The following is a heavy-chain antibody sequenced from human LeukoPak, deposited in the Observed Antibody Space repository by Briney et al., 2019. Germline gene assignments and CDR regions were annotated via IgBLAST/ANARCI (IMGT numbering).Heavy chain of an antibody. CDR2: IKSKTDGGTT. Sequence: GGSLRLSCAASGFTFSNAWMSWVRQAPGKGLEWVGRIKSKTDGGTTDYAAPVKGRFTISRDDSKNTLYLQMNSLKTEDTAVYYCTTDVHWTGTTLRRFDHWGQGTLVTVSS. V-gene: IGHV3-15*01. D-gene: IGHD1-1*01. J-gene: IGHJ4*02. CDR1: GFTFSNAW. CDR3: TTDVHWTGTTLRRFDH.